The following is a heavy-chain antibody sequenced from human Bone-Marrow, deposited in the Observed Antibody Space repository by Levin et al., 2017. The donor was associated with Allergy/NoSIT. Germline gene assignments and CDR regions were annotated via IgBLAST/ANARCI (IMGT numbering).Heavy chain of an antibody. D-gene: IGHD5-18*01. CDR3: ARVGYSYTTMYYFDY. Sequence: GESLKISCAASGFTFSSYAMHWVRQAPGKGLEWVAVISYDGSNKYYADSVKGRFTISRDNSKNTLYLQMNSLRAEDTAVYYCARVGYSYTTMYYFDYWGQGTLVTVSS. V-gene: IGHV3-30-3*01. CDR1: GFTFSSYA. J-gene: IGHJ4*02. CDR2: ISYDGSNK.